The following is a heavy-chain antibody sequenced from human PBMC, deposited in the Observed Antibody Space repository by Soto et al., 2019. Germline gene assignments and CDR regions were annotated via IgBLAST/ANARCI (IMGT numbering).Heavy chain of an antibody. J-gene: IGHJ6*02. CDR1: GASISSGGYY. D-gene: IGHD2-8*02. V-gene: IGHV4-31*03. Sequence: QVQLQESGPGLVKPSQTLSLTCTVSGASISSGGYYWTWILQHPGKGMEWIGYIYYTGSTYYKPSLKSRITRSVDTANGQCCLKLSSVTAADTAVYYCARTGGSALYYGMDVWGQGTTVTVSS. CDR2: IYYTGST. CDR3: ARTGGSALYYGMDV.